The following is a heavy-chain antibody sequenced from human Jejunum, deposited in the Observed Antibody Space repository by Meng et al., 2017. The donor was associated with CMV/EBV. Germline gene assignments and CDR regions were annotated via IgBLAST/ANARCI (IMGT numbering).Heavy chain of an antibody. CDR1: SINTGGNF. CDR3: ARNSEPLYYYYGMDV. J-gene: IGHJ6*02. V-gene: IGHV4-31*02. Sequence: SINTGGNFWSWIRQHPGKGLAWIGNIYYFRGGTNYNPSFKSRVTISMDTSKNQFSLKLTSVTAADTAVYYCARNSEPLYYYYGMDVWGQGTTVTVSS. D-gene: IGHD1-14*01. CDR2: IYYFRGGT.